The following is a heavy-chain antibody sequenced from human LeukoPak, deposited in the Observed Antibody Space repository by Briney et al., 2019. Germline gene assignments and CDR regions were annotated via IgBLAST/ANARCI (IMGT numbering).Heavy chain of an antibody. D-gene: IGHD6-6*01. CDR3: AKTQGFVDPFDY. CDR1: GXPFSGSD. V-gene: IGHV3-23*01. Sequence: GGSLRLSCAASGXPFSGSDIHWVRQAPGKGLEWVSTYAISDHSAYYADSVKGRFTISRDNSKNTLYLEMNNLRAEDTALYYCAKTQGFVDPFDYWGQGTLVTVSS. J-gene: IGHJ4*02. CDR2: YAISDHSA.